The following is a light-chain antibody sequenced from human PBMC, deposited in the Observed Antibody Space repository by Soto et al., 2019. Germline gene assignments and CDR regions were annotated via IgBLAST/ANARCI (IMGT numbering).Light chain of an antibody. V-gene: IGKV1-13*02. CDR1: QGISSA. J-gene: IGKJ2*01. Sequence: AIQLTQSPSSLSASVGDRVTITCRASQGISSALAWCQQKPGKAPKLLIYDASSLESGVPSRFIGSGSGTDFTLTISSLQPEDFATYYCQQFNSYPRTFGQGTKLEIK. CDR2: DAS. CDR3: QQFNSYPRT.